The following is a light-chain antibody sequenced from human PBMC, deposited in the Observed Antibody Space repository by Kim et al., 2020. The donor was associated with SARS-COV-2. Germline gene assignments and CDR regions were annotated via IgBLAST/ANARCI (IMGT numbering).Light chain of an antibody. V-gene: IGKV3-20*01. CDR3: QQYGTLPYT. J-gene: IGKJ2*01. CDR1: KSVSSRY. Sequence: RAIKSVSSRYLAWYHVKPGKAPRVRILGATSLATGVPDRFSGSGSGTDFTLTISSLEPEDFAVYYCQQYGTLPYTFGQGTKLEI. CDR2: GAT.